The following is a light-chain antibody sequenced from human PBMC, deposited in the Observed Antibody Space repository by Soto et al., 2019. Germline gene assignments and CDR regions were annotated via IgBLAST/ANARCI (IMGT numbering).Light chain of an antibody. V-gene: IGKV1-39*01. CDR2: AAS. CDR3: QQSYSTPWT. Sequence: DIQMTQSPSSLSASVGDRVTITCRASQSISSYLNWYQQKPGKAPKLLIYAASSLQSGVPSRFSGSGSRTDFTLTISSLQPEDFETYYCQQSYSTPWTFGQGNKVEIK. J-gene: IGKJ1*01. CDR1: QSISSY.